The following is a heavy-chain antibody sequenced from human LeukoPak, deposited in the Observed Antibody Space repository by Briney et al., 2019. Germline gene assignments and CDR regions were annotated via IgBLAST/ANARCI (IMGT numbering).Heavy chain of an antibody. J-gene: IGHJ4*02. V-gene: IGHV3-30*04. CDR1: GFTFSSYA. CDR2: ISHDGSNK. CDR3: ARDPADY. Sequence: PGGSLRLSCAALGFTFSSYAMHWVRQAPGKGLEWVAVISHDGSNKYHADSVKGRFTISRDNSKNTLYVQMNSLRAEDTGVYYCARDPADYWGQGTLVTVPS.